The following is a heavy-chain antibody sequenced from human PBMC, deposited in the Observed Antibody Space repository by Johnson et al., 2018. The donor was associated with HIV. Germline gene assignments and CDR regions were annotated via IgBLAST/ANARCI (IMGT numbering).Heavy chain of an antibody. CDR3: AKLPGGNSGFVDAFDI. V-gene: IGHV3-20*04. CDR2: INWNGETT. CDR1: GFTFDDYG. J-gene: IGHJ3*02. D-gene: IGHD4-23*01. Sequence: VQLVESGGGVVRPGGSLRLSCAASGFTFDDYGMSWVRQAPGKGLEWVSGINWNGETTGYADSVKGRFTISRDSAKNFLYLQMNSLRAEDTAVYYCAKLPGGNSGFVDAFDIWGQGTMVTVSS.